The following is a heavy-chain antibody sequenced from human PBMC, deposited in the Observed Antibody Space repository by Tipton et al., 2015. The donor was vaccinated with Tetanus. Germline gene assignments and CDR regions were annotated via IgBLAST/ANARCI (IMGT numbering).Heavy chain of an antibody. J-gene: IGHJ6*03. D-gene: IGHD2-2*01. CDR3: ASLTYSSPSCYYYYYYYVNV. V-gene: IGHV4-30-4*01. Sequence: TLSLTCSVSGDSIRSEDYYWGWIRQSPGKGLEWLGYIYYSGSTYNSPSLKSRVSIPLDASKNQFSLSLNSVTAADSATYYCASLTYSSPSCYYYYYYYVNVWGAGTAVAVSS. CDR1: GDSIRSEDYY. CDR2: IYYSGST.